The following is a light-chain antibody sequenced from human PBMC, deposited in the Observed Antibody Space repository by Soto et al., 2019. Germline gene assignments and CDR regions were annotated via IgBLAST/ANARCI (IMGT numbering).Light chain of an antibody. J-gene: IGKJ1*01. Sequence: EIVLTQSPGTLSLSPGERATLSCRASQSVSSSYLAWYQQKPGQAPRLLIYGASSRATGIPDRFSGSGSGTDFTLTIRNLQPEDFATYYCLQTYSNPWTFGQGTKGDNK. V-gene: IGKV3-20*01. CDR2: GAS. CDR3: LQTYSNPWT. CDR1: QSVSSSY.